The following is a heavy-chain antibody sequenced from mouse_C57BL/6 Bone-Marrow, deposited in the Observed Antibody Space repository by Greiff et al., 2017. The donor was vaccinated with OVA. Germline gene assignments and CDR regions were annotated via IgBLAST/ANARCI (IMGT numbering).Heavy chain of an antibody. J-gene: IGHJ1*03. CDR2: INPCGGYT. V-gene: IGHV1-7*01. CDR1: GYTFTSYW. CDR3: ARKETNWYFDV. Sequence: VQLQQSGAELAKPGASVKLSCKASGYTFTSYWMHWVKQRPGQGLEWIGYINPCGGYTKYNQKFKDKATLTADKSSSTAYMQLSSLTYEDSAVDYCARKETNWYFDVWGTGTTVTVSS.